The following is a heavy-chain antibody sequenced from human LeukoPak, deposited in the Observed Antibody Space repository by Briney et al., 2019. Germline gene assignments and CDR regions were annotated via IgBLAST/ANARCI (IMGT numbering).Heavy chain of an antibody. CDR3: AREFSIGDSGYDSPFSGYYYYYGMDV. Sequence: QTGGSLRLSCAASGFTVSTNYMNWVRQAPGKGLEWVAVISYGGTNKYYADSVKGRFTISRDNSKNTLYLQMNSLRAEDTAVYYCAREFSIGDSGYDSPFSGYYYYYGMDVWGQGTTVTVSS. V-gene: IGHV3-30*03. D-gene: IGHD5-12*01. CDR1: GFTVSTNY. J-gene: IGHJ6*02. CDR2: ISYGGTNK.